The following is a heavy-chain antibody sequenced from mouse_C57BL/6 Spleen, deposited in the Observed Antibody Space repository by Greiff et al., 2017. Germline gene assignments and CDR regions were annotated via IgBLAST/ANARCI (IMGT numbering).Heavy chain of an antibody. CDR2: IDPEDGET. CDR1: GFNIKDYY. Sequence: VQLQQSGAELVKPGASVKLSCTASGFNIKDYYMHWVKQRTEQGLEWIGRIDPEDGETKYAPKFQGKATIPADTSSNTAYLQLSSLTSEDTAVYYCARSWVTTVVAAYYFDYWGQGTTLTVSS. V-gene: IGHV14-2*01. CDR3: ARSWVTTVVAAYYFDY. J-gene: IGHJ2*01. D-gene: IGHD1-1*01.